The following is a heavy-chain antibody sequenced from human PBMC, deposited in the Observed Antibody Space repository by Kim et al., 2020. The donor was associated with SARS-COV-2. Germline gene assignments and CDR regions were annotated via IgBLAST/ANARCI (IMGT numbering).Heavy chain of an antibody. J-gene: IGHJ4*02. CDR2: TI. V-gene: IGHV3-48*02. Sequence: TIHYADSVKGRFTISRDIVQNSLFLQMNSLRDADTAVYYCTTSLRFWGRGTLVTVSS. CDR3: TTSLRF.